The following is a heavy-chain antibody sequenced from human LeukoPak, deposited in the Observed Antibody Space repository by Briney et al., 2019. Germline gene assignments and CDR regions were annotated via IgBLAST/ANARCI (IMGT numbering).Heavy chain of an antibody. J-gene: IGHJ4*02. V-gene: IGHV3-48*03. CDR2: ISSSDTTI. Sequence: GGSLRLSCAASGFTFSSYEMHWVRQAPGKGLEWVSYISSSDTTIYYADSLKARFTISRDNSKNTLYLQMNSLRAEDTAVYYCAKDWGEYFDYVWGSFTSFDSWGQGTLVTVSS. D-gene: IGHD3-16*01. CDR3: AKDWGEYFDYVWGSFTSFDS. CDR1: GFTFSSYE.